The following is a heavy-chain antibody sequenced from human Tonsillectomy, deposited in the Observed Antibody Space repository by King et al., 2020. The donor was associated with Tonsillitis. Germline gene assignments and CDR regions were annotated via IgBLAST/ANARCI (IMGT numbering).Heavy chain of an antibody. CDR2: IYHSGST. CDR3: ARTFSLFSMIVVVFDS. V-gene: IGHV4-38-2*02. J-gene: IGHJ4*02. CDR1: GYSISNGYY. D-gene: IGHD3-22*01. Sequence: QVQLQESGPGLVKPSETLSLTCTVSGYSISNGYYWGWVRQPPGKGLEWIGTIYHSGSTYYSPSLKSRVTMSVDTSKNQFSLKMYSVTAADTAVYYCARTFSLFSMIVVVFDSWGQGTLVTVSS.